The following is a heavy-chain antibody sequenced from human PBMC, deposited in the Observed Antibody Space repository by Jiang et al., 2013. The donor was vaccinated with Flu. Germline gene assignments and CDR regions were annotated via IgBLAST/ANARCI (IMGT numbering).Heavy chain of an antibody. V-gene: IGHV4-39*01. D-gene: IGHD6-19*01. CDR2: VYYGGST. CDR1: GGSISSSNYY. J-gene: IGHJ5*02. CDR3: ARQSAVAGNWFDP. Sequence: GSGLVKPSETLSLTCTVSGGSISSSNYYWGWIRQPPGKGLEWIGSVYYGGSTYYNPSLKSRVTISVDTSKNQFSLKVNSVTAADTAVYYCARQSAVAGNWFDPWGQGTLVTVSS.